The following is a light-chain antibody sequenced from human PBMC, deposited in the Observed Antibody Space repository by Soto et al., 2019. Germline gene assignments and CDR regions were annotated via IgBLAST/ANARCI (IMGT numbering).Light chain of an antibody. CDR3: QQLNSYPPFT. J-gene: IGKJ4*01. V-gene: IGKV1-9*01. CDR2: AAS. Sequence: DIQLTQSPSFLPATVGHRVTITCRASQGISSYLAWYQQKPGKAPKLLIYAASTLQSGVPSRFSGSGSGTEFTLTISSLQPEDFATYYCQQLNSYPPFTFGGGTKVAIK. CDR1: QGISSY.